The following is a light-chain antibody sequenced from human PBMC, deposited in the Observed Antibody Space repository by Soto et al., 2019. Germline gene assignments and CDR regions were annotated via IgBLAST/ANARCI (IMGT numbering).Light chain of an antibody. CDR2: GAS. CDR1: QSVSNN. V-gene: IGKV3-15*01. Sequence: EIVMTQSPATLSVSPGERATLSCRASQSVSNNLAWYQQKPGQAPRLLIYGASTRATGIPARFSGSGSGTEFTLTISGLQSEDFAVYHCQQYNDWPLTFGGGTKVDIK. CDR3: QQYNDWPLT. J-gene: IGKJ4*01.